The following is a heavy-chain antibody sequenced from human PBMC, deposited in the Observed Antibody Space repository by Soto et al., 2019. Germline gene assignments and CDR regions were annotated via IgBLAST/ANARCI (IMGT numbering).Heavy chain of an antibody. CDR1: GFIFSDHY. CDR2: TRNKANAYTT. D-gene: IGHD5-18*01. J-gene: IGHJ4*02. V-gene: IGHV3-72*01. Sequence: EVQLVESGGGLVQPGGSLRLSCVASGFIFSDHYMDWVRQAPGKGLEWVGRTRNKANAYTTEYAASVKGRSIISRDDSTXSLYLQMHSLKSEDTAVYYCARVQYTYGLWYYFDYWGQGALVTVSS. CDR3: ARVQYTYGLWYYFDY.